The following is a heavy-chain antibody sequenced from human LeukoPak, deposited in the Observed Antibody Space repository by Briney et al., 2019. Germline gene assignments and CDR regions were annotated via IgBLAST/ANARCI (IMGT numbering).Heavy chain of an antibody. D-gene: IGHD3-3*01. J-gene: IGHJ5*02. CDR1: GYSISSGYY. Sequence: PSETLSLTCTVSGYSISSGYYWGWIRQPPGKGLEWIGSIYHSGSTYYNPSLKSRVTISVDTSKNQFSLKLSSVTAADTAVYYCARAPPYYDFWSGYSMVGWFDPWGQGTLVTVSS. V-gene: IGHV4-38-2*02. CDR2: IYHSGST. CDR3: ARAPPYYDFWSGYSMVGWFDP.